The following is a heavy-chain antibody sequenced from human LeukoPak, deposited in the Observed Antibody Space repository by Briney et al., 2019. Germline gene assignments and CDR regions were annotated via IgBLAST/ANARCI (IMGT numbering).Heavy chain of an antibody. CDR1: GFTFSSYA. D-gene: IGHD3-22*01. Sequence: GGSLGLSCAASGFTFSSYAMSWVRQAPGKGLEWVSAISGSGGSTYYADSVKGRFTISRDNSKNTLYLQMNSLRAEDTAVYYCAKNPHYYDSSGYYYLSWFDPWGQGTLVTVSS. CDR3: AKNPHYYDSSGYYYLSWFDP. J-gene: IGHJ5*02. CDR2: ISGSGGST. V-gene: IGHV3-23*01.